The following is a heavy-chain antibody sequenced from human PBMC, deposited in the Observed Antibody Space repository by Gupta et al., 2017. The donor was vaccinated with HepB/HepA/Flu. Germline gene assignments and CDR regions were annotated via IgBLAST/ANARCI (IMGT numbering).Heavy chain of an antibody. J-gene: IGHJ5*02. V-gene: IGHV4-39*01. CDR1: HSSISSSSYS. Sequence: LQLQASGTVLAKPSDTLTLTCTVSHSSISSSSYSWGWIGQPPGKGLEWIGSIYYSGSTYYNPSLKSRVTISVDTSKNQFSLKLSSVTAADTAVYYCARECIAAAGTNWFDPWGQGTLVTVSP. D-gene: IGHD6-13*01. CDR2: IYYSGST. CDR3: ARECIAAAGTNWFDP.